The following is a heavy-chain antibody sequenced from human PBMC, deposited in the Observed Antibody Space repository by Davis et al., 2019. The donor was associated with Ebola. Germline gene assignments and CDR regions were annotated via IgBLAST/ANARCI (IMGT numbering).Heavy chain of an antibody. V-gene: IGHV4-39*01. CDR3: ARHRSGSYYEPPDC. CDR2: LSYSANT. J-gene: IGHJ4*02. Sequence: SETLSLTCTVSGGSITNRSHFWGWIRQPPGKGLEWIGSLSYSANTYYNPSLKSRVTISVDTSKNQCSLVVTSVTAADTAVYYCARHRSGSYYEPPDCWGQGTLVTVSS. CDR1: GGSITNRSHF. D-gene: IGHD3-10*01.